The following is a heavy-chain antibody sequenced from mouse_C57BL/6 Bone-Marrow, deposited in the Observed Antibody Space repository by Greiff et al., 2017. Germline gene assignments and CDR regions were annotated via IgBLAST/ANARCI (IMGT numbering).Heavy chain of an antibody. J-gene: IGHJ2*01. CDR3: ARPTYDDYDDDAYYFDY. CDR1: GYTFTSYW. V-gene: IGHV1-50*01. D-gene: IGHD2-4*01. Sequence: QVQLQQPGAELVKPGASVKLSCKASGYTFTSYWMQWVKQRPGQGLEWIGEIDPSDSYTNYNQKFKGKATLTVDTSSSTAYMQLSSLTSEDSAVYDCARPTYDDYDDDAYYFDYWGQGTTLTVSS. CDR2: IDPSDSYT.